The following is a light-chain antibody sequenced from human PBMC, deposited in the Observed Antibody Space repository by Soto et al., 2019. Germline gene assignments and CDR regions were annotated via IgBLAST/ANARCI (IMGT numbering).Light chain of an antibody. CDR2: GIS. V-gene: IGKV1-39*01. Sequence: DIQMTQSPSSLSASVGDRVIIACRASQSLTTFLNWYQHKPGKAPKLLMYGISTLQSGVPSRFIGSGSGTDFTLTISSLQPEDFATYDCQQSYSTPYTFGQGTKVEIK. CDR3: QQSYSTPYT. J-gene: IGKJ2*01. CDR1: QSLTTF.